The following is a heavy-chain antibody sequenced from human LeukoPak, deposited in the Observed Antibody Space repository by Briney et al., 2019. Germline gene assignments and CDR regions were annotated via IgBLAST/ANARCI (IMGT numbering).Heavy chain of an antibody. CDR3: ARGPDYGDRLDFFDY. V-gene: IGHV3-7*01. CDR1: GFTFSRRW. CDR2: IKQDGSQ. D-gene: IGHD4-17*01. J-gene: IGHJ4*02. Sequence: GGSLRLSCAASGFTFSRRWMGWVRQAPGKGPEWVASIKQDGSQYYVDSVKGRFIISRDNAKNSLYLQMKSLRAEDTAVYSCARGPDYGDRLDFFDYWGQGTLVSVSS.